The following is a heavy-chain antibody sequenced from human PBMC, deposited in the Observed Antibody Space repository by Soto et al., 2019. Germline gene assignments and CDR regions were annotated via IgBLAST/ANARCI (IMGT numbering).Heavy chain of an antibody. CDR2: INPNSGGT. V-gene: IGHV1-2*04. J-gene: IGHJ5*02. CDR3: ARETGGHSGYDSPRFDP. CDR1: GYTFTGYY. Sequence: ASVKVSCKASGYTFTGYYIHWVRQTPGQGLEWMGWINPNSGGTNYAQKFQDWVTMTRDTSISTAYMELSRLRSEDTAVYYCARETGGHSGYDSPRFDPWGQGTLVTVS. D-gene: IGHD5-12*01.